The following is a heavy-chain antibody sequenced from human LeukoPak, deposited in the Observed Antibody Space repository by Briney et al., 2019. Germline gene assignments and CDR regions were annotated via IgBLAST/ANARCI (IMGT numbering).Heavy chain of an antibody. Sequence: ASVKVSFKASGYTFTSYGISWVRQAPGQGLEWMGWISAYNGNTNYAQKLQGRVTMTTDTSTSTAYMELRSLRSDDTAVYYCARSKSCSGGSCYFPDAFDIWGQGTMVTVSS. V-gene: IGHV1-18*01. J-gene: IGHJ3*02. D-gene: IGHD2-15*01. CDR2: ISAYNGNT. CDR3: ARSKSCSGGSCYFPDAFDI. CDR1: GYTFTSYG.